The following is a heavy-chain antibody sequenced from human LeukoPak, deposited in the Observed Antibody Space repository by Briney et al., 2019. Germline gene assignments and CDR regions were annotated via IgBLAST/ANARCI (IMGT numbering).Heavy chain of an antibody. D-gene: IGHD3-10*01. CDR1: GYTFTGYY. V-gene: IGHV1-2*02. J-gene: IGHJ4*02. CDR2: INPNSGGT. Sequence: ASVRVSCKASGYTFTGYYIHWVRQAPGQGLGWMGWINPNSGGTNYAQKFQGRVTMTRDTSISTAYMELSRLRSDDTAVYYCARVWFGELLPFDYWGQGTLVTVSS. CDR3: ARVWFGELLPFDY.